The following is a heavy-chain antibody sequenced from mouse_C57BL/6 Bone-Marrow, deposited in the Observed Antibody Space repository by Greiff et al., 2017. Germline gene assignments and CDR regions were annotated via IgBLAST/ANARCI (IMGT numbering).Heavy chain of an antibody. Sequence: QVQLKQSGAELVRPGASVTLSCKASGYTFTDYEMHWVKQTPVHGLEWIGAIDPETGGTAYNQKFKGKAILTADKSSSTAYMELRSLTSEDSAVYYCTRPSYSNFYYAMDYWGQGTSVTVSS. CDR3: TRPSYSNFYYAMDY. CDR2: IDPETGGT. D-gene: IGHD2-5*01. J-gene: IGHJ4*01. V-gene: IGHV1-15*01. CDR1: GYTFTDYE.